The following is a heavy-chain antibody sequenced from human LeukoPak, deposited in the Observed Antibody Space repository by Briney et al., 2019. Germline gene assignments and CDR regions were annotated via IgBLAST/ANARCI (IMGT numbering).Heavy chain of an antibody. CDR2: VRYDGIDK. Sequence: GGSLRLSCVASGVTFATYGMHWVRRAPGKGLEWVAFVRYDGIDKYYGDSVKGRFTISRDNSKNTLYLQMNNLRVDDTAVYFCAKVLPLTFYYMDVWGQGTTVTVS. V-gene: IGHV3-30*02. CDR3: AKVLPLTFYYMDV. CDR1: GVTFATYG. J-gene: IGHJ6*03.